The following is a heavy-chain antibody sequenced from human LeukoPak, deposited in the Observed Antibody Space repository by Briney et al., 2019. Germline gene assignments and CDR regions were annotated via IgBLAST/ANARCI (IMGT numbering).Heavy chain of an antibody. CDR1: GFTFSSYS. Sequence: GGSLRLSCAAPGFTFSSYSMNWVRQAPGKGLEWVSYISSSSSTIYYADSVKGRFTISRDNAKNSLYLQMNSLRAEDTAVYYCARDLIAAAGRHWGQGTLVTVSS. V-gene: IGHV3-48*01. D-gene: IGHD6-13*01. J-gene: IGHJ4*02. CDR2: ISSSSSTI. CDR3: ARDLIAAAGRH.